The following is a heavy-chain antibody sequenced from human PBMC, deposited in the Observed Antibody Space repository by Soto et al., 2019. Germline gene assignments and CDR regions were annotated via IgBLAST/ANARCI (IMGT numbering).Heavy chain of an antibody. J-gene: IGHJ4*02. CDR2: ISSTTNYI. CDR3: ARESEDLTSNFDY. V-gene: IGHV3-21*06. CDR1: GFTFTRYS. Sequence: VGSLRPSCAASGFTFTRYSMNWVRQAPGKGLERVSSISSTTNYIYYGDSMKGRFTISRDNAKNSLYLEMNSLRAEDTAVYYCARESEDLTSNFDYWGQGTLVTVSS.